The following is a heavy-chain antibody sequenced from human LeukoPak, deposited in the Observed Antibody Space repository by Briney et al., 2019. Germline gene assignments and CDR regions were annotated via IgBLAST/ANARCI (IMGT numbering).Heavy chain of an antibody. CDR1: GGSISNTNW. D-gene: IGHD3-22*01. CDR2: VNLQGST. Sequence: PSGTLSLTCGVSGGSISNTNWWTWVRQPPGKGLEWIGEVNLQGSTNYNPSLKSRLTISVDTSKNQCSLKLSSVTAADTAVYYCARQSISGSSLSYFDYWGQGTLVNVSS. CDR3: ARQSISGSSLSYFDY. J-gene: IGHJ4*02. V-gene: IGHV4-4*02.